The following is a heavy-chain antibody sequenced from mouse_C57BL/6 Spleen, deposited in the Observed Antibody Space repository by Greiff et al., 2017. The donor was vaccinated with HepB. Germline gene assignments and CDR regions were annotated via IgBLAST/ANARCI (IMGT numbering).Heavy chain of an antibody. Sequence: VQLQESGAELARPGASVKLSCKASGYTFTSYGISWVKQRTGPGLEWIGEIYPRSGNTYYNEKVKGKATLTADKSSSTAYMELRSLTSEDAAVYLCARDGVVDYAMDYWGQGTSVTVSS. J-gene: IGHJ4*01. CDR2: IYPRSGNT. V-gene: IGHV1-81*01. D-gene: IGHD1-1*01. CDR3: ARDGVVDYAMDY. CDR1: GYTFTSYG.